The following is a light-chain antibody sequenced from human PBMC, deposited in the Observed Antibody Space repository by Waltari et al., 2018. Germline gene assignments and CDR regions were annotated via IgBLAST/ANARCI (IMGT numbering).Light chain of an antibody. CDR3: QTGGHGTWV. CDR1: SGHSSNI. CDR2: VNSDGSP. Sequence: QLVLTQSPSASASLGASVKLTCPLSSGHSSNIVAWHQQKPEKGPRYLMKVNSDGSPTKGDEIPDRFAGSSSGSERYLTISSLQSEDEADYYCQTGGHGTWVFGGGTKLTVV. V-gene: IGLV4-69*01. J-gene: IGLJ3*02.